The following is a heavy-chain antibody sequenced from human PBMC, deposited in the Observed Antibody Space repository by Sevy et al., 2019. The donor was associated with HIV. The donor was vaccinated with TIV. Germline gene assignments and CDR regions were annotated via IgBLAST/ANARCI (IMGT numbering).Heavy chain of an antibody. CDR1: GFTFSSYW. D-gene: IGHD6-19*01. V-gene: IGHV3-7*01. CDR2: IKQDGSEK. Sequence: GGSLRLSCAASGFTFSSYWMSWVRQAPGKGLEWVANIKQDGSEKYYVDSVKGRFSISRDNAKNSLYLQMNSLRAEDTAVYYCARGGPRIAVAGTLGGAFDSWGQWTMVTVSS. CDR3: ARGGPRIAVAGTLGGAFDS. J-gene: IGHJ3*02.